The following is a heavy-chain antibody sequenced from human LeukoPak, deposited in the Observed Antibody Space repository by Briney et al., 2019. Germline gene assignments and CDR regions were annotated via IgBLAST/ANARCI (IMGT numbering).Heavy chain of an antibody. CDR2: ISYDGSNK. D-gene: IGHD3-9*01. V-gene: IGHV3-30*04. J-gene: IGHJ5*02. Sequence: GGSLRLSCAASGYTFSSYAMSWVRQVPGKGLEWVAVISYDGSNKNYADSVKGRFTISRDNSKNTLYLQMNSLRAEDTAVYYCARESFDWLWAYNWFDPWGQGTLVIVSS. CDR1: GYTFSSYA. CDR3: ARESFDWLWAYNWFDP.